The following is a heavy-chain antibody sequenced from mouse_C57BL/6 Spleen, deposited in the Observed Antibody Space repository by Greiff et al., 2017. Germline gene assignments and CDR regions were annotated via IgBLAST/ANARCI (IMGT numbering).Heavy chain of an antibody. D-gene: IGHD2-5*01. CDR2: ISSGSSTI. Sequence: EVMLVESGGGLVKPGGSLKLSCAASGFTFSDYGMHWVRQAPEKGLEWVAYISSGSSTIYYADTVKGRFTISRDNAKNSLFLQMTSLRSEDTAMYYCARKSNYRYFDVWGTGTTVTVSS. V-gene: IGHV5-17*01. CDR3: ARKSNYRYFDV. CDR1: GFTFSDYG. J-gene: IGHJ1*03.